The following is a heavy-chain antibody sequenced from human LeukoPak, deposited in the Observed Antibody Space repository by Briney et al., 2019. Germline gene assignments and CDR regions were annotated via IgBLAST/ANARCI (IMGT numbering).Heavy chain of an antibody. V-gene: IGHV3-23*01. CDR2: ISGSGGST. CDR1: GFTFSSYA. J-gene: IGHJ4*02. Sequence: GGSLRLSCAASGFTFSSYAMSWVRQAPGKGLEWVSAISGSGGSTYYADSVKGRFTISRDNSKNTLYLQMNSLRAEDTAVYYCATSGPYDILTGYTYYFDYWGQGTLVTVSS. CDR3: ATSGPYDILTGYTYYFDY. D-gene: IGHD3-9*01.